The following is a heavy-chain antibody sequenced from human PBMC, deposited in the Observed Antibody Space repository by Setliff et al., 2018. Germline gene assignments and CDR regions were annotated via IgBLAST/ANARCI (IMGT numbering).Heavy chain of an antibody. D-gene: IGHD3-3*01. V-gene: IGHV3-7*01. J-gene: IGHJ5*02. Sequence: GGSLRLSCAASGFTFSSLWMAWVRQAPGKGLEWVANINQGGGEQFYVDSVRGRFIISRDNAKNSLYLHMSSLRADDTAVYYCSRDVYDFRTGQADPWGQGALVTVSS. CDR1: GFTFSSLW. CDR3: SRDVYDFRTGQADP. CDR2: INQGGGEQ.